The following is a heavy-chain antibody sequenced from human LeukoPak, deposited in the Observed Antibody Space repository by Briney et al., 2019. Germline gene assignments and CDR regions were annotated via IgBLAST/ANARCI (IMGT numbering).Heavy chain of an antibody. J-gene: IGHJ4*02. D-gene: IGHD5-12*01. CDR1: GGSISSSNYY. CDR2: IYYSGST. V-gene: IGHV4-61*05. CDR3: ARVVSGYDYNFDY. Sequence: SETLSLTCKVSGGSISSSNYYWSWIRQPPGKGLEWIGCIYYSGSTNYNPSLKSRVTISVDTSKNQFSLKLSSVTAADTAVYYCARVVSGYDYNFDYWGQGTLVTVSS.